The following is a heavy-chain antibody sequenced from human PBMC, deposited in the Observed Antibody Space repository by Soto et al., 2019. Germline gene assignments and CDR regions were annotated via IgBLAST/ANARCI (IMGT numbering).Heavy chain of an antibody. CDR3: ARHRRTIVVVVAANWFDP. CDR2: IDPSDSYT. V-gene: IGHV5-10-1*03. CDR1: GYSFTSYW. Sequence: EVQLVQSGAEVKKPGESLRISCKGSGYSFTSYWISWVRQMPGKGLEWMGRIDPSDSYTNYSPSFQGHVTISADKSISTAYLQWSSLKASDTAMYYCARHRRTIVVVVAANWFDPWGQGTLVTVSS. J-gene: IGHJ5*02. D-gene: IGHD2-15*01.